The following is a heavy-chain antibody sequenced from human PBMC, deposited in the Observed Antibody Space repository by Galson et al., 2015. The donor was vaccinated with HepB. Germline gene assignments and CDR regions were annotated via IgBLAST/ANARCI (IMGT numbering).Heavy chain of an antibody. CDR3: ARVEHSSGFNRVDY. Sequence: SLRLSCAASGFTFSSNDMSWVRQAPGKGLEWVSYISSSSSSIYYADSVKGRFTISRDNAKNSLYLQMTSLRAEDTAVYYCARVEHSSGFNRVDYWGQGALVTVSS. CDR2: ISSSSSSI. J-gene: IGHJ4*02. CDR1: GFTFSSND. V-gene: IGHV3-48*01. D-gene: IGHD6-19*01.